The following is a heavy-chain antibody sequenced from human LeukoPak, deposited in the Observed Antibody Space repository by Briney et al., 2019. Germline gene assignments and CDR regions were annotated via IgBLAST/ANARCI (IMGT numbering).Heavy chain of an antibody. J-gene: IGHJ4*02. D-gene: IGHD5-18*01. V-gene: IGHV3-23*01. CDR2: ISGSGGST. Sequence: GGSLRLSCAASGFTFSSYGMSWVRQAPGKGLEWVSGISGSGGSTYYADSVKGRFTISRDNSKDTLSLQMNSLRAEDTAVYYCAKVGGYSYGDYWGQGTQVTVSS. CDR3: AKVGGYSYGDY. CDR1: GFTFSSYG.